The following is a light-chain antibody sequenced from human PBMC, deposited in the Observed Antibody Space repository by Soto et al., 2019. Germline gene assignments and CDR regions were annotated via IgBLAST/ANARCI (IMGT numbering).Light chain of an antibody. CDR3: QQSYSTPPT. V-gene: IGKV1-39*01. CDR2: AAS. Sequence: DIPMTQSPSSLSASVGDRVTITCRASQSISSYLNWYQQKPGQAPRLLIYAASSLHSGVPSRFSGSGSGTDFTLTISSLQPEDFATYYCQQSYSTPPTFGGGTKLEIK. CDR1: QSISSY. J-gene: IGKJ2*01.